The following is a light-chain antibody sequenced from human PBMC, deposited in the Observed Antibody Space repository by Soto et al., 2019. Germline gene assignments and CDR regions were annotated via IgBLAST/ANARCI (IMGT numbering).Light chain of an antibody. CDR2: TAS. J-gene: IGKJ1*01. CDR1: QPISDY. CDR3: QHSSNTPQT. V-gene: IGKV1-39*01. Sequence: DIQITQSHSSLSASVGDRVTITCRTSQPISDYLNWYQQKPGKAPTLLIYTASNLQSGVPSRFSGSGSGTHFTLTISSLQPEDFATYYCQHSSNTPQTFCHGTKVDIK.